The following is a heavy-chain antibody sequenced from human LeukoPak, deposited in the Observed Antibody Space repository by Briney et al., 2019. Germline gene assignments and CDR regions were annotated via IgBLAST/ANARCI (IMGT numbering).Heavy chain of an antibody. J-gene: IGHJ5*02. CDR3: AREESMGYCSSTSCPGGWFDP. D-gene: IGHD2-2*01. CDR2: ISAYNGNT. CDR1: GYTFTSFG. Sequence: EASVKVSCKASGYTFTSFGISWVRQAPGQGLEWMGWISAYNGNTNYAQKLQGRVTMTTDTSTSTAYMELRSLRSDDTAVYYCAREESMGYCSSTSCPGGWFDPWGQGTLVTVSS. V-gene: IGHV1-18*01.